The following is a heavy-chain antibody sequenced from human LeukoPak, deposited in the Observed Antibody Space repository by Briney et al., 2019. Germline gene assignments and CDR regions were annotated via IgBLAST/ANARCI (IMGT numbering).Heavy chain of an antibody. V-gene: IGHV1-18*01. CDR3: ARVDTGYDILTGYPDYYYMDV. J-gene: IGHJ6*03. CDR2: ISAYNGNT. CDR1: GYTFISHG. Sequence: ASVRVSCKASGYTFISHGISWVRQAPGQGLEWMGWISAYNGNTNYSQKLQGRVTMTTDTSTSTAYMDLRSLRSDDTAVYYCARVDTGYDILTGYPDYYYMDVWGKGTTVTVPS. D-gene: IGHD3-9*01.